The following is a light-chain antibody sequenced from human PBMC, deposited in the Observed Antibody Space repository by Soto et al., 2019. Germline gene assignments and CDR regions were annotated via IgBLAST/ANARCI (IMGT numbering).Light chain of an antibody. CDR2: EVS. J-gene: IGLJ1*01. CDR1: SNDVGGYNY. Sequence: QSALTQPASVSGSPGQSITISRTGTSNDVGGYNYVSWYQQHPGKAPKLIIFEVSNRFSGSKSGNTASLTISGLQAEDEAEYFCSSYTSSNTYVFGTGTKVTVL. V-gene: IGLV2-14*01. CDR3: SSYTSSNTYV.